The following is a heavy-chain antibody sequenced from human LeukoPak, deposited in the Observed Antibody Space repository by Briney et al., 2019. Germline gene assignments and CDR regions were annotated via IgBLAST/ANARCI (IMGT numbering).Heavy chain of an antibody. J-gene: IGHJ4*02. CDR3: ATFEYSSSWYYFDY. V-gene: IGHV3-23*01. D-gene: IGHD6-13*01. CDR1: GFTFSSYA. Sequence: PGGSLRLSCAASGFTFSSYAMSWVRQAPGKGLEWASAISGSGGSTYYADSVKGHFTISRDNSKNTLYLQMNSLRAEDTAVYYCATFEYSSSWYYFDYWGQGTLVTVSS. CDR2: ISGSGGST.